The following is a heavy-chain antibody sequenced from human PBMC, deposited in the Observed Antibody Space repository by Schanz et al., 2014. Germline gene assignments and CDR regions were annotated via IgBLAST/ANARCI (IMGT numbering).Heavy chain of an antibody. CDR1: GYTFTDYH. Sequence: QVQLVQSGAEVKKPGASVKVSCKSSGYTFTDYHIHWVRQAPGQGLEYMGRINPNSGGTNFAQKFQGRVTMTRDTSISTVYMELRRLRSDDTAVYYCAREGTVIRGLSVWFDPWGQGTLVTVSS. V-gene: IGHV1-2*06. D-gene: IGHD3-10*01. J-gene: IGHJ5*02. CDR3: AREGTVIRGLSVWFDP. CDR2: INPNSGGT.